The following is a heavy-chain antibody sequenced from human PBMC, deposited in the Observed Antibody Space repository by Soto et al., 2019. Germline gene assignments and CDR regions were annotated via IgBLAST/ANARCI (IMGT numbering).Heavy chain of an antibody. J-gene: IGHJ4*02. CDR1: GGSISSYY. V-gene: IGHV4-59*01. CDR3: ASHYDILTGYYHPFDY. CDR2: IYYSGST. D-gene: IGHD3-9*01. Sequence: PSETLSLTCTVSGGSISSYYWSWIRQPPGKGLEWIGYIYYSGSTNYNPSLKSRVTISVDTSKNQFSLKLSSVTAADTAVYYCASHYDILTGYYHPFDYWGQGTLVTVSS.